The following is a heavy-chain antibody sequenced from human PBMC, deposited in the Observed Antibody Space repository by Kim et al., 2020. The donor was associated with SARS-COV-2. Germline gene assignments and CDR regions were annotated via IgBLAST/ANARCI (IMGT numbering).Heavy chain of an antibody. CDR2: IKLDGSST. CDR1: GFTFSSYW. J-gene: IGHJ4*02. D-gene: IGHD3-16*01. Sequence: GGSLRLSCAASGFTFSSYWMHWVRQVPGEGLVWVSRIKLDGSSTNYADSVKGRFTISRDNAKNTVYLQMNSLTAEDTAVYYCARGASLSYYLVSGGQGTL. V-gene: IGHV3-74*01. CDR3: ARGASLSYYLVS.